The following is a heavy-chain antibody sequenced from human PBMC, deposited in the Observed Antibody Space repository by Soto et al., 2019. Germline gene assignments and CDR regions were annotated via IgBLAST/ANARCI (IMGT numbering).Heavy chain of an antibody. CDR1: GGSVTSDEGY. J-gene: IGHJ4*02. CDR2: ISNSGST. Sequence: SETLSLTCTVSGGSVTSDEGYWTWIRQSPGKGLEWIGYISNSGSTGYNPSLKTRLSMSVDRSKNQFTLRLTSVTAADTAVYFCATESGSTYGYFDHWGQGTHVIVSA. CDR3: ATESGSTYGYFDH. D-gene: IGHD5-18*01. V-gene: IGHV4-30-4*01.